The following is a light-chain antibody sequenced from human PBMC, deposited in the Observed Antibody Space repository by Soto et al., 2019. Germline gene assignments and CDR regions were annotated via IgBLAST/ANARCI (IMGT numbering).Light chain of an antibody. Sequence: QSVLTQPASVSGSPGQSITISCTGTSSDVGGYNYVSWYQQHPGKAPKLMIYEVSNRPSGVSNRFSGSKSGNTASLTISGLQAEDEADYYCSSYTSSSIRVFGTGTQLTVL. V-gene: IGLV2-14*01. J-gene: IGLJ1*01. CDR1: SSDVGGYNY. CDR2: EVS. CDR3: SSYTSSSIRV.